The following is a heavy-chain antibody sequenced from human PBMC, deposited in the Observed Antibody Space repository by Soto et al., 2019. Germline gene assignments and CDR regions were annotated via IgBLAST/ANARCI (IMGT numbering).Heavy chain of an antibody. J-gene: IGHJ5*02. D-gene: IGHD3-22*01. CDR1: GGSISSGGYY. Sequence: QVQLQESGPGLVKPSQTLSLTCTVSGGSISSGGYYWSWIRQHPGKGLEWIGYIYYSGSTYYNPSLKSRVTISVDTSKNQFSLKLSSVTAADTAVYYCARARGLGYYDSSGYPSYNWFDPWGQGTLVTVSS. CDR2: IYYSGST. CDR3: ARARGLGYYDSSGYPSYNWFDP. V-gene: IGHV4-31*03.